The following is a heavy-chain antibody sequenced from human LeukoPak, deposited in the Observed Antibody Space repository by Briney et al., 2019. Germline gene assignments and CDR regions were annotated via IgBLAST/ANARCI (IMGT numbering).Heavy chain of an antibody. Sequence: ASVKVSCKASGYTFTSYDINWVRQATGQGLEWVGWMNPNSGNTGYAQKFQGRVTMTRNTSISTAYMELSSLRSEDTAVYYCARPYYGSGSYSNWFDPWGQGTLVTVSS. J-gene: IGHJ5*02. V-gene: IGHV1-8*01. CDR3: ARPYYGSGSYSNWFDP. D-gene: IGHD3-10*01. CDR1: GYTFTSYD. CDR2: MNPNSGNT.